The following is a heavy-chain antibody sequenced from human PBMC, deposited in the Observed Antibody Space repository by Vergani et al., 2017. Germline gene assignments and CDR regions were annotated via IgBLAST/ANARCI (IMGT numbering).Heavy chain of an antibody. Sequence: QVQLVESGGGVVQPGRSLRLSCAASGFTFNQYGMHWVRQAPGKGLEWVAVTWYDGNNKQYADSVKGRFTISRDNSKSTMYLQMNSLGDEDTGVYYCARDLRVLYNRFDPWGQGTLVTVSS. D-gene: IGHD1-14*01. CDR1: GFTFNQYG. CDR3: ARDLRVLYNRFDP. CDR2: TWYDGNNK. J-gene: IGHJ5*02. V-gene: IGHV3-33*01.